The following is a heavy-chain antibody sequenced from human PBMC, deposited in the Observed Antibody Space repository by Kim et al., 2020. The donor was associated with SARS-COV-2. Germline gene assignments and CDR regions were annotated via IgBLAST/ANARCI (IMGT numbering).Heavy chain of an antibody. J-gene: IGHJ6*02. CDR3: AKESGSGSYYAWTYYYYGMDV. Sequence: GGSLRLSCAASGFTFSSYGMHWVRQAPGKGLEWVAVISYDGSNKYHADSVKGRFTISRDNSKNTLYLQMNSLRAEDMAVYYCAKESGSGSYYAWTYYYYGMDVWGQGTTVTVSS. V-gene: IGHV3-30*18. CDR1: GFTFSSYG. D-gene: IGHD3-10*01. CDR2: ISYDGSNK.